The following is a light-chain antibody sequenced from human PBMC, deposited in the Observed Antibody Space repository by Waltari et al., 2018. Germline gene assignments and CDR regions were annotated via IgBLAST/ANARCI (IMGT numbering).Light chain of an antibody. V-gene: IGLV3-10*01. CDR1: ELPRKY. Sequence: SYELTQPPSVSVSPGQTARITCSGNELPRKYADWFQQKSGQAPRLVIFEDTKRPSGIPERFSGSSSGTVATLTITGAQVDDEADYYCYSSDSTGLRVFGGGTTVVVL. CDR2: EDT. J-gene: IGLJ1*01. CDR3: YSSDSTGLRV.